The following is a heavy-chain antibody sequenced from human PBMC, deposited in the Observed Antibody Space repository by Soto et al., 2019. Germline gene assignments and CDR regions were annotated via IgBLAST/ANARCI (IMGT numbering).Heavy chain of an antibody. CDR1: GFTFSSYG. D-gene: IGHD2-15*01. Sequence: GGSLRLSCAASGFTFSSYGMHWVRQAPGKGLEWVSVIYSGGSTYYADSVKGRFTISRDNSKNTLYLQMNSLRAEDTAVYYCARENVVPRFYFDYWGQGTLVTVSS. J-gene: IGHJ4*02. V-gene: IGHV3-53*01. CDR2: IYSGGST. CDR3: ARENVVPRFYFDY.